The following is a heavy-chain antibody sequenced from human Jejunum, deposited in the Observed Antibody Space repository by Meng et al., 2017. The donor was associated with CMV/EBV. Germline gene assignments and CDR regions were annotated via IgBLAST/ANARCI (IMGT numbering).Heavy chain of an antibody. Sequence: GFTFSNYAIHWDRQAPGKGLDWVALISFDGTNIHYSDSVKGRFIISRDNSKNTLYLQLNSLRPEDTAVYYCAKDLYYGDPAAFPLWGQGTMVTVSS. CDR3: AKDLYYGDPAAFPL. CDR2: ISFDGTNI. J-gene: IGHJ3*01. CDR1: GFTFSNYA. D-gene: IGHD2-21*01. V-gene: IGHV3-30-3*02.